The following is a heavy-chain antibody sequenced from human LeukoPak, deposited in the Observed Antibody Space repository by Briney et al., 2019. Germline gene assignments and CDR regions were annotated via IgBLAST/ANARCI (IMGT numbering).Heavy chain of an antibody. CDR1: GFTVSSNY. CDR2: IYSGGST. Sequence: GGSLRLSCAASGFTVSSNYMSWVRQAPGKGLEWVSVIYSGGSTYYADSVKGRFTISRDNAKNTLYLQMNSLRAEDTAVYYCARVRGYSYGPVDYWGQGTLVTVSS. V-gene: IGHV3-53*01. D-gene: IGHD5-18*01. J-gene: IGHJ4*02. CDR3: ARVRGYSYGPVDY.